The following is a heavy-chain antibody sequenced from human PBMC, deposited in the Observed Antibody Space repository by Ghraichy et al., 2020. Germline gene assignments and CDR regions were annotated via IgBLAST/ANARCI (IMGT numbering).Heavy chain of an antibody. CDR2: FDPEDGET. Sequence: ASVKVSCKVSGYTLTELSMHWVRQAPGKGLEWMGGFDPEDGETIYAQKFQGRVTMTEDTSTDTAYMELSSLRSEDTAVYYCAASGSGWSSFDYWGQGTLVTVSS. CDR1: GYTLTELS. J-gene: IGHJ4*02. D-gene: IGHD6-19*01. CDR3: AASGSGWSSFDY. V-gene: IGHV1-24*01.